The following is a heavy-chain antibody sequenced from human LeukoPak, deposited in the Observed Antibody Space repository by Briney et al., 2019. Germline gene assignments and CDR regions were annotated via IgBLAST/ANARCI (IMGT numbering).Heavy chain of an antibody. D-gene: IGHD2-2*01. V-gene: IGHV3-23*01. CDR2: ISDSGDTM. Sequence: GRSLRLSCAASGFAFNSCAMTWVRQSPGKGLEWVSVISDSGDTMPYADSVKGGFTISSDDSKNTLYVQMSSLRAEDTAVYYCAKCRTGCQYNGLDVWGQGTTVTVSS. J-gene: IGHJ6*02. CDR3: AKCRTGCQYNGLDV. CDR1: GFAFNSCA.